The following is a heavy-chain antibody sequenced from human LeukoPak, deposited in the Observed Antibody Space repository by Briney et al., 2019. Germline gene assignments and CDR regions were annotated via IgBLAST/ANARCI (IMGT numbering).Heavy chain of an antibody. D-gene: IGHD3-22*01. CDR3: ARDERRRSEDYYDSSGLKL. CDR1: GYTFTSYG. Sequence: ASVKVSCEASGYTFTSYGISWVRQAPGQGLEWMGWISAYNGNTNYAQKLQGRVTMTTDTSTSTAYMELRSLRSDDTAVYYCARDERRRSEDYYDSSGLKLWGRGTLVTVSS. V-gene: IGHV1-18*01. CDR2: ISAYNGNT. J-gene: IGHJ2*01.